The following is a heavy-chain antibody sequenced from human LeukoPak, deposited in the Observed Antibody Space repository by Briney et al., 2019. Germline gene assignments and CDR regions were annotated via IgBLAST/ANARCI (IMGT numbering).Heavy chain of an antibody. CDR3: ARSSSWYPDY. V-gene: IGHV4-39*07. J-gene: IGHJ4*02. D-gene: IGHD6-13*01. CDR1: GGSISSSTYY. CDR2: IYHSGST. Sequence: PSETLSLTCTVSGGSISSSTYYWGWIRQPPGKGLEWIGEIYHSGSTNYNPSLKSRVTISVDKSKNQFSLKLSSVTAADTAVYYCARSSSWYPDYWGQGTLVTVSS.